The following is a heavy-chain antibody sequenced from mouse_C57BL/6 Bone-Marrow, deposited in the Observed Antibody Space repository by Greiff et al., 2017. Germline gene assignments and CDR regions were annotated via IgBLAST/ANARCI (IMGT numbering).Heavy chain of an antibody. CDR2: INPYNGGT. D-gene: IGHD1-1*01. Sequence: EVQLQQSGPVLVKPGASVKMSCKASGYTFTDYYMNWVKQSHGKSLEWIGVINPYNGGTSYNQKFKGKATLTVDKSSSTAYMELNSLTSEDSAVYYCARGDNYYGSSYMYYFDYWGQGTTLTVSS. CDR3: ARGDNYYGSSYMYYFDY. J-gene: IGHJ2*01. V-gene: IGHV1-19*01. CDR1: GYTFTDYY.